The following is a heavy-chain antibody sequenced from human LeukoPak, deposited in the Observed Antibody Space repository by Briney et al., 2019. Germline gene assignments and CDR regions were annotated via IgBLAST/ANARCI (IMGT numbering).Heavy chain of an antibody. D-gene: IGHD1-14*01. J-gene: IGHJ1*01. CDR2: INPSGGIT. Sequence: ASVKVSCKASGYTFTSYYMHWVRQAPGQGLEWMGVINPSGGITSYAQKFQGRVTMTRNTSISTAYMELSNVRSEDTAMYYCAINLPANRRFQHWGQGTLVTVSS. CDR3: AINLPANRRFQH. CDR1: GYTFTSYY. V-gene: IGHV1-46*01.